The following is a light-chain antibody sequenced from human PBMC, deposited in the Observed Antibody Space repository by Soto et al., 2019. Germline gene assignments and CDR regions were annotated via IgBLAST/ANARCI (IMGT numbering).Light chain of an antibody. CDR1: QSISAN. CDR2: DAS. CDR3: QQYTNWPRT. V-gene: IGKV3-15*01. J-gene: IGKJ1*01. Sequence: EIVMTQSPATLSVSPGERATLSCRASQSISANLAWYQQKPGQAPRLLIYDASTRATGIPARFSGSGSGTEFTLTISSPQSEDFAVYSCQQYTNWPRTFGQGTKVEI.